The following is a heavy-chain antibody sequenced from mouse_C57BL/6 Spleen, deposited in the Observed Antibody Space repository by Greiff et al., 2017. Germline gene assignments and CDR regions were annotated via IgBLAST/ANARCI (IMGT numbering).Heavy chain of an antibody. J-gene: IGHJ4*01. Sequence: QVHVKQPGTELVKPGASVKLSCKASGYTFTSYWMHWVKQRPGQGLEWIGNINPSNGGTNYNEKFKSKATLTVDKSSSTAYMQLSSLTSEDSAVYYCARSFYYYGPMDYWGQGTSVTVSS. V-gene: IGHV1-53*01. D-gene: IGHD1-1*01. CDR3: ARSFYYYGPMDY. CDR2: INPSNGGT. CDR1: GYTFTSYW.